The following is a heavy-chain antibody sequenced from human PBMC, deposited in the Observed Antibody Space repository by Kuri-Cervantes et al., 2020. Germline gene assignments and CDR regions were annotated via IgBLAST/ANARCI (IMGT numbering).Heavy chain of an antibody. CDR1: GFTFSSNA. J-gene: IGHJ4*02. V-gene: IGHV3-30-3*01. CDR2: VSYDGSNK. Sequence: GESLKISCAASGFTFSSNAMHWVRQAPGKGLEWVAVVSYDGSNKYYADSVKGRFTISRDSSKNTLALQMNSLRAEDTAVFYCATMNGYFKYWGQGTLVTVSS. CDR3: ATMNGYFKY. D-gene: IGHD1-1*01.